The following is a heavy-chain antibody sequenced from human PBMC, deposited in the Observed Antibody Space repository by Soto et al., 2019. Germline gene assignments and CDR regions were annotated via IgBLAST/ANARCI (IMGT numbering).Heavy chain of an antibody. D-gene: IGHD2-21*02. CDR3: VRDPCGDCFDWYSAL. CDR1: GFAFSRSA. V-gene: IGHV3-30*09. Sequence: QLVESGGGVVQPGGSLRLSCAASGFAFSRSALHWLRQAPGKGLEWVALISYDGTTKYYPDAVKGRFAISRDNSNNTLYLEMNSLRPETPAFYYCVRDPCGDCFDWYSALWGPGTLVTVSS. J-gene: IGHJ2*01. CDR2: ISYDGTTK.